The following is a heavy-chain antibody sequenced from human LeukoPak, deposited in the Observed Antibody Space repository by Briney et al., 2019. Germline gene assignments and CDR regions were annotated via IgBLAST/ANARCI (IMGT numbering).Heavy chain of an antibody. Sequence: GESLKISCKGSGYSFTSYWIGWVRQMPGKGLEWMGIIYPGDSDTRYSPSFQGQVTISADKSISTAYLQWSSLKASDTAMYYCARDYYDSSGYSVPALDIWGQGTMVTVSS. CDR2: IYPGDSDT. V-gene: IGHV5-51*01. CDR1: GYSFTSYW. D-gene: IGHD3-22*01. J-gene: IGHJ3*02. CDR3: ARDYYDSSGYSVPALDI.